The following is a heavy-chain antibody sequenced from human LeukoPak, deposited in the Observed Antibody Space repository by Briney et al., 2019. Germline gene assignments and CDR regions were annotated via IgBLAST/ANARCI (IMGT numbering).Heavy chain of an antibody. V-gene: IGHV3-30-3*01. J-gene: IGHJ4*02. Sequence: PGGSLRLSCAASGFTFSSYAMHWVRQAPGKGLEWVAVISYDGSNKYYADSVKGRFTISRDNSKNTLYLQMNSLRAEDTAVYYCARAGGIDYWGQGTLVTVSS. CDR1: GFTFSSYA. D-gene: IGHD2-15*01. CDR2: ISYDGSNK. CDR3: ARAGGIDY.